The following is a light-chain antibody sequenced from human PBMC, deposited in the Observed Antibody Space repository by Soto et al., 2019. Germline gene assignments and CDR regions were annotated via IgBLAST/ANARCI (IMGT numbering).Light chain of an antibody. CDR1: SSDIGAYNH. Sequence: QSVLTQPASVSGSPGQSITISCTGTSSDIGAYNHVSWYQQYPGKAPTLMIYEVTNRPSGVSSRFSGSKSGNTASLTISGLQAEDEGDYYYSSYTTIGTWVFGGGTKVTVL. CDR2: EVT. CDR3: SSYTTIGTWV. J-gene: IGLJ3*02. V-gene: IGLV2-14*01.